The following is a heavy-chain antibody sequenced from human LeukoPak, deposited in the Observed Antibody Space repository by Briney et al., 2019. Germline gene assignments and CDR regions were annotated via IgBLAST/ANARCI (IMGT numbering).Heavy chain of an antibody. J-gene: IGHJ4*02. CDR1: GFTFSSYS. CDR2: ISSSSSTI. CDR3: ARGSSSGWDEFDY. Sequence: PGGSLRLSCAASGFTFSSYSMNWVRQAPGKGLEWVSYISSSSSTIYYADSVKGRFTISRDNAKNSLYLQMNSLRAEDTAVYYCARGSSSGWDEFDYWGQGTLVTVSS. V-gene: IGHV3-48*01. D-gene: IGHD6-19*01.